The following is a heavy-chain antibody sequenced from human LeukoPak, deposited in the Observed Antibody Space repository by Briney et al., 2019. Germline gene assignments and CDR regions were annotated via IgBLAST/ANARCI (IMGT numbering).Heavy chain of an antibody. CDR1: GFTFSDYY. CDR3: ASYCSSSSCYGYYYAMDV. Sequence: GGSLRLSCAACGFTFSDYYMSWIRQAPGKGLEWVSYISNSGSTIYYADSVKGRFTISRDNAKNSLYLQMNSLRAEDTAVYYCASYCSSSSCYGYYYAMDVWGQGTTVTVSS. V-gene: IGHV3-11*01. D-gene: IGHD2-15*01. J-gene: IGHJ6*02. CDR2: ISNSGSTI.